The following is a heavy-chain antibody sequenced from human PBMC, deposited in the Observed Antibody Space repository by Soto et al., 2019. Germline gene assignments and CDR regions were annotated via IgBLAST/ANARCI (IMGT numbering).Heavy chain of an antibody. J-gene: IGHJ5*02. D-gene: IGHD3-10*01. V-gene: IGHV4-31*03. CDR3: ARETTMVREGNWFDP. CDR2: IYYSGST. Sequence: SETLSLTCTVSGGSISSGGYYWSWIRQHPGKGLEWIGYIYYSGSTYYNPSLKSRVTISVDTSKNQFSLKLSSVTATDTAVYYCARETTMVREGNWFDPWGQGTLVTVSS. CDR1: GGSISSGGYY.